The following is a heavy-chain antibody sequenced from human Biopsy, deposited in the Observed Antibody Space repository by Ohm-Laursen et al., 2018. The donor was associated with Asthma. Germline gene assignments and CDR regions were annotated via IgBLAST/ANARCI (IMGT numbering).Heavy chain of an antibody. CDR3: ARGSSSRLSQWELLVSGGKRAHSYYGMDV. V-gene: IGHV4-39*01. J-gene: IGHJ6*02. Sequence: GTLSLTCTVSGASITSSAYYRGWIRQPPGKELEWIGSMYYGETTYYSPSLKSRVTISVDTSKNQFSLRLTSVTAADTAVYYCARGSSSRLSQWELLVSGGKRAHSYYGMDVWGQGTTVTVSS. CDR1: GASITSSAYY. CDR2: MYYGETT. D-gene: IGHD1-26*01.